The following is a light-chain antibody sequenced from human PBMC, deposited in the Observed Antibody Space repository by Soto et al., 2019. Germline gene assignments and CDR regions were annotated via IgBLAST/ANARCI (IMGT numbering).Light chain of an antibody. Sequence: QSALTQPASVSGSPGQSITISCTGTSSDVGGYNYVSWYQQHPGKAPKLMIYDVSNRPSGVSNRFSGSKSGNTASLTISGLKAEDEADYSCSSYKSSSTLLYVFGAGTKLTVL. CDR1: SSDVGGYNY. J-gene: IGLJ1*01. CDR3: SSYKSSSTLLYV. V-gene: IGLV2-14*01. CDR2: DVS.